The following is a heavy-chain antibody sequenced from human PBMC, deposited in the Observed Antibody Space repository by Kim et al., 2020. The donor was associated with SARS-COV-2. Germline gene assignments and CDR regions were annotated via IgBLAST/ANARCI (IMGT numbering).Heavy chain of an antibody. V-gene: IGHV3-74*01. CDR2: INSDGSST. D-gene: IGHD3-22*01. CDR1: GFTFSSYW. Sequence: GGSRRLSCAASGFTFSSYWMHWVRQAPGKGLVWVSRINSDGSSTSYADSVKGRFTISRDNAKNTLYLQMNSLRAEDTAVYYCAREYYYDSSGYLEYFDYWGQGTLVTVSS. CDR3: AREYYYDSSGYLEYFDY. J-gene: IGHJ4*02.